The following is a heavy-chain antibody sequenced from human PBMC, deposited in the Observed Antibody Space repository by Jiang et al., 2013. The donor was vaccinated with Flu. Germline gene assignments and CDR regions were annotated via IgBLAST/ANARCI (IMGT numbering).Heavy chain of an antibody. D-gene: IGHD2-2*02. CDR1: GYTFTSYG. Sequence: GAEVKKPGASVKVSCKASGYTFTSYGISWVRQAPGQGLEWMGWISAYNGNTDYAQKLQGRVTMTTDTSTSTAYMELRSLRSDDTAVYYCAGVWVPAAIEWFDPWGQGTLVTVSS. V-gene: IGHV1-18*04. CDR3: AGVWVPAAIEWFDP. J-gene: IGHJ5*02. CDR2: ISAYNGNT.